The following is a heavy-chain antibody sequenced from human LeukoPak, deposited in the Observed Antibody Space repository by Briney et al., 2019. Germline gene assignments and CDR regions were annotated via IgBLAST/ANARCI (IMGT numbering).Heavy chain of an antibody. D-gene: IGHD2-2*01. CDR1: GLTFSSYS. J-gene: IGHJ4*02. CDR3: ARDGRSTSIDY. CDR2: ISSSSSYI. Sequence: GGSLRLSCAASGLTFSSYSMNWVRQAPGKGLEWVSSISSSSSYIYYADSVKGRFTISRDNAKNSLYLQMNSLRAEDTAVYYCARDGRSTSIDYWGQGTLVTVSS. V-gene: IGHV3-21*01.